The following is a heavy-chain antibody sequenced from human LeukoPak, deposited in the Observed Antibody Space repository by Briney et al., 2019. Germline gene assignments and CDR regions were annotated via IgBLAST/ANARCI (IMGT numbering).Heavy chain of an antibody. D-gene: IGHD4-17*01. J-gene: IGHJ3*02. CDR2: ISTSGSYI. Sequence: PGGSLRLSCAASGFTFNSYSMNWVRQAPGKGLEWVSSISTSGSYIFYADSVKGRFTISRDNAKNSLYLQMNSLGAEDTAVYYCASGRLEYGDYAIGSGIWGQGTMVTVSS. CDR1: GFTFNSYS. CDR3: ASGRLEYGDYAIGSGI. V-gene: IGHV3-21*01.